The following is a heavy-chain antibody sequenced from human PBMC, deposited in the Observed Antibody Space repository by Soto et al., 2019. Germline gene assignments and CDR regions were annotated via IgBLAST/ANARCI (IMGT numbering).Heavy chain of an antibody. CDR1: GFTFSNYG. D-gene: IGHD6-13*01. V-gene: IGHV3-30*18. CDR3: AKAVEQQLVRCGLDC. Sequence: QVQLVESGGGVFQPGTSLRLSCAASGFTFSNYGMHWVRQAPGKGLDCVASISSDGSSKYYADSVKGRFTISRDNSKNTLNLEMNSLRVEDTAVYYCAKAVEQQLVRCGLDCWGQGTLVTVSS. CDR2: ISSDGSSK. J-gene: IGHJ4*02.